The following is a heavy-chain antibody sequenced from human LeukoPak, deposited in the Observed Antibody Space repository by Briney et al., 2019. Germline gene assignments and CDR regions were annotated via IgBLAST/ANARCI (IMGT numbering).Heavy chain of an antibody. J-gene: IGHJ4*02. CDR3: ARSYCSSTSCSYFDY. CDR2: IYPDDSDT. Sequence: GESLKISCKGSGYSFTSYWIGWVRQMPGKGLEWMGIIYPDDSDTRYSPSFQGQVTISADKSISTAYLQWSSLKASDTAIYFCARSYCSSTSCSYFDYWGQGALVTVSS. V-gene: IGHV5-51*01. CDR1: GYSFTSYW. D-gene: IGHD2-2*01.